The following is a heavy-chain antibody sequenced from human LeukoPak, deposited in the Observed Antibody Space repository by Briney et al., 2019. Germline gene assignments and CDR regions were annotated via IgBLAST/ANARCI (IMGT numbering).Heavy chain of an antibody. CDR1: GFTFSSYG. J-gene: IGHJ4*02. Sequence: GGTLRLSCAASGFTFSSYGMSWVRQAPGKGLEWVSAISGSGGSTYYADSVKGRFTISRDNSKNTLYLQMNSLRAEDTAVYYCATGGGVIVATDFDYWGQGTLVTVSS. D-gene: IGHD5-12*01. CDR3: ATGGGVIVATDFDY. V-gene: IGHV3-23*01. CDR2: ISGSGGST.